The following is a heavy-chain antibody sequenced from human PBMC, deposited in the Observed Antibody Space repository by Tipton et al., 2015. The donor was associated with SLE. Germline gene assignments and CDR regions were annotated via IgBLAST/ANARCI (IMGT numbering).Heavy chain of an antibody. CDR1: GFSVSAAFY. V-gene: IGHV4-38-2*02. J-gene: IGHJ4*02. CDR2: IYTSGST. D-gene: IGHD6-13*01. Sequence: TLSLTCKVSGFSVSAAFYWGWIRQPPGKGLEWIGRIYTSGSTNYNPSLKSRVTISVDTSKNQFSLKLSSVTAADTAVYYCARDVAAEFDYWGQGTLVTVSS. CDR3: ARDVAAEFDY.